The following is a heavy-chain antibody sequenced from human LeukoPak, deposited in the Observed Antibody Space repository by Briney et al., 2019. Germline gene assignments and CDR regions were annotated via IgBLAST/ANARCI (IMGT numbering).Heavy chain of an antibody. CDR3: ARQEVRGVLLFYYGIDV. J-gene: IGHJ6*02. CDR2: IYHSGST. V-gene: IGHV4-4*02. D-gene: IGHD3-10*01. CDR1: GGSISSSNW. Sequence: SETLSLTCAVSGGSISSSNWWSWVRQPPGKGLEWIGEIYHSGSTNYNPSLKSRVTISVDKSKNQFSLKLSSVTAADTAVYYCARQEVRGVLLFYYGIDVWGQGTTVTVSS.